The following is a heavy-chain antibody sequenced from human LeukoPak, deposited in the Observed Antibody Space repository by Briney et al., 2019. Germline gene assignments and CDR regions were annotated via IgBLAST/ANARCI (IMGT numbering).Heavy chain of an antibody. V-gene: IGHV4-61*02. CDR3: ASGPKAYYDSSGKYNWFDP. CDR1: GGSISSGSYY. Sequence: PSETLSLTCTVSGGSISSGSYYWSWIRQPAGKGLEWIGRIYTSGTTNYNPSLKSRVTISVDTSKNQFSLKLSYVTAADTAVYYCASGPKAYYDSSGKYNWFDPWGQGTLVTVSS. J-gene: IGHJ5*02. D-gene: IGHD3-22*01. CDR2: IYTSGTT.